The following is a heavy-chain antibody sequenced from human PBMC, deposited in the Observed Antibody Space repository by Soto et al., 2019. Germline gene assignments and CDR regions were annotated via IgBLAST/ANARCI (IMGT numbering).Heavy chain of an antibody. Sequence: ASVKVSCKASGYTFTSYGISWVRQAPGQGLEWMGWISAYNGNTNYAQKPQGRVTMTTDTSTSTAYMELRSLRSDDTAVYYCARLKELVPLDAFDIWGQGTMVTVSS. CDR1: GYTFTSYG. CDR2: ISAYNGNT. D-gene: IGHD1-26*01. CDR3: ARLKELVPLDAFDI. J-gene: IGHJ3*02. V-gene: IGHV1-18*01.